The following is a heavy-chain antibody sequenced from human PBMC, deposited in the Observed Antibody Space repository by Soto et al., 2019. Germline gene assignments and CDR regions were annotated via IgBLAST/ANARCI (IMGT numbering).Heavy chain of an antibody. CDR1: GGSIGSGGYY. J-gene: IGHJ4*02. D-gene: IGHD4-4*01. CDR3: ARDTVTTFEYFDY. CDR2: IYYSGST. Sequence: SETLSLTCTVSGGSIGSGGYYWSWIRQHPGKGLEWIGYIYYSGSTYYNPSLKSRVTISVDTSKNQFSLKLSSVTAADTAVYYCARDTVTTFEYFDYWGQGTLVTVSS. V-gene: IGHV4-31*03.